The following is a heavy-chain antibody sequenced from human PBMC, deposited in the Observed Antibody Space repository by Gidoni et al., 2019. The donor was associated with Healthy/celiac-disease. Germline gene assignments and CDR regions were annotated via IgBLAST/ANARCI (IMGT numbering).Heavy chain of an antibody. V-gene: IGHV3-48*03. CDR3: ACTTGAHYDSQLRADDYXMXV. D-gene: IGHD3-3*01. CDR1: GFTFSSYE. J-gene: IGHJ6*02. CDR2: ISSSGSTI. Sequence: EVQLVESGGGLVQPGGSLRLSCAASGFTFSSYEMNWVRQAPGKGLEWVSYISSSGSTIYYADSVKGRFTISRDNAKNSLYLQMNSLRAEDTAVYYCACTTGAHYDSQLRADDYXMXVWGQGTTVTVSS.